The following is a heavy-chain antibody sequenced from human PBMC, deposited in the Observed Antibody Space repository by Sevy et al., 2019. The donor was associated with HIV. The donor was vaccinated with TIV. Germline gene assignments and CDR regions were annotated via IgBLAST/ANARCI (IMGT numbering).Heavy chain of an antibody. J-gene: IGHJ4*02. D-gene: IGHD5-18*01. V-gene: IGHV3-23*01. CDR3: AKKMGGGSGMAFLVDY. Sequence: GGSLRLSCAASGFTFSSFAMGWVRLAPGKGLDWISVISGTGDYTYYADSVKGRFTISRDNSKNTLFLQMNSLRAEDTAIFYCAKKMGGGSGMAFLVDYWGQGTLVTVSS. CDR1: GFTFSSFA. CDR2: ISGTGDYT.